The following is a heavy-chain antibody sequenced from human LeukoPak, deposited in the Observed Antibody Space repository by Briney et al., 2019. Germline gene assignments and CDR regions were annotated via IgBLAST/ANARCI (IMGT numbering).Heavy chain of an antibody. CDR2: INHIGST. Sequence: SETLSLTCAVYGESLIGYYWGWTRQTPGKGLEWIGEINHIGSTGYNPSLKSRVTISVDTSKNRFSLEVTSITAADMGDYYCARGRGGSSTWYPRYYYFMDVWGKGTTVTVSS. D-gene: IGHD6-13*01. J-gene: IGHJ6*03. CDR3: ARGRGGSSTWYPRYYYFMDV. CDR1: GESLIGYY. V-gene: IGHV4-34*01.